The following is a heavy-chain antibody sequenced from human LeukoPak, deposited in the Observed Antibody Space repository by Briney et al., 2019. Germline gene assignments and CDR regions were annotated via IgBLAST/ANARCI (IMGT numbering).Heavy chain of an antibody. D-gene: IGHD2-2*01. CDR1: GFTFSSYA. J-gene: IGHJ4*02. CDR3: AKDPGGPPGPSFDY. Sequence: PGGSLRLSCAASGFTFSSYAMSWVRQAPGKGLEWVSAISGSGGSTYYADSVKGRFTIFRDNSKNTLYLQMNSLRAEDTAVYYCAKDPGGPPGPSFDYWGQGTLVTVSS. V-gene: IGHV3-23*01. CDR2: ISGSGGST.